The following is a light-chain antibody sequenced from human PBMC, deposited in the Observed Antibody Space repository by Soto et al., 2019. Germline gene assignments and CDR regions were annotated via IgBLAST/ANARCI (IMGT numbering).Light chain of an antibody. CDR3: QQYDSTPPT. V-gene: IGKV3-20*01. Sequence: EIVLTQSPGTLSLSPGERATLSCRASQSVSSNYLAWYQHKFGQAPRLLIYGASSRAPGIPDRFSGSGSGTDFTLSISRLEPEGFALYYCQQYDSTPPTFGQGTKVDIK. CDR2: GAS. CDR1: QSVSSNY. J-gene: IGKJ1*01.